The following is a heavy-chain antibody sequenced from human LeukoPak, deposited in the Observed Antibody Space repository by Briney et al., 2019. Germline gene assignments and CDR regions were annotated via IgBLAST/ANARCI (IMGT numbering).Heavy chain of an antibody. CDR3: AKAGTFIT. Sequence: GGSLRLSCAASGFTFSTSAMCWVRQAPGKGLEWVSAISGRDGSTSYADSVKGRFTISRDNSKNTLYLQLDSLRAEDTAVYYCAKAGTFITWGQGTLVTVSS. D-gene: IGHD3-10*01. J-gene: IGHJ4*02. V-gene: IGHV3-23*01. CDR2: ISGRDGST. CDR1: GFTFSTSA.